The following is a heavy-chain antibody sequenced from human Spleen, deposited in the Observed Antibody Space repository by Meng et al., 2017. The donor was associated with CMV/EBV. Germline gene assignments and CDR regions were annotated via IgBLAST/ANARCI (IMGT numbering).Heavy chain of an antibody. CDR2: ISWDGGST. CDR3: AKDQGGPDFWSGYYDY. D-gene: IGHD3-3*01. Sequence: GESLKISCAASGFTFDDYTMHWVRQAPGKGLEWVSLISWDGGSTYYADSVKGRFTISRDNSKNSLYLQMNSLRTEDTALYYCAKDQGGPDFWSGYYDYWGQGTLVTVSS. V-gene: IGHV3-43*01. CDR1: GFTFDDYT. J-gene: IGHJ4*02.